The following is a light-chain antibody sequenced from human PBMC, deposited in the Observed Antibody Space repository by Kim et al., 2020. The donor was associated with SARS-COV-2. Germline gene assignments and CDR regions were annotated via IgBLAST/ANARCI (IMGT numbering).Light chain of an antibody. Sequence: GLTDTTSMSGSSTNIGSKTVNWYQQLPGTAHTLLSYNNNQRPSGVPDRFSGSKSDTSASLAISGLQSEDEGVYSCAAWDDSLNGVVFGGGTQLTVL. CDR1: STNIGSKT. V-gene: IGLV1-44*01. CDR3: AAWDDSLNGVV. CDR2: NNN. J-gene: IGLJ2*01.